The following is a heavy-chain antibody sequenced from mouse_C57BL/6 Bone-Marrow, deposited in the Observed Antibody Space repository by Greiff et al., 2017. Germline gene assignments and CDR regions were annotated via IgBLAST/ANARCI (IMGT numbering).Heavy chain of an antibody. D-gene: IGHD1-1*01. CDR2: IYPSDSET. Sequence: QVQLQQPGAELVRPGSSVKLSCKASGYTFTSYWMDWVKQRPGQGLEWIGNIYPSDSETHYNQKFKDKATLTVDKSSSTAYMQLSSLTSEDSAVYYCATYGSSYWYFDVWGTGTTVTVSS. CDR1: GYTFTSYW. CDR3: ATYGSSYWYFDV. J-gene: IGHJ1*03. V-gene: IGHV1-61*01.